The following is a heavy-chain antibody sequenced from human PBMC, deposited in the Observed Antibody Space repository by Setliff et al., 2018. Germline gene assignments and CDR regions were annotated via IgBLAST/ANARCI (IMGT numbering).Heavy chain of an antibody. D-gene: IGHD3-10*01. Sequence: ASVKVSCKASGYTFTSHYMHWVQQAPGKGLEWMGRVDPEDGHTKYAEKFQGRITISADMSLDIAHMELGSLTSEDTAVYYCTTGLRHGVPYFDLWGQGTLVTVSS. CDR1: GYTFTSHY. CDR3: TTGLRHGVPYFDL. J-gene: IGHJ4*02. V-gene: IGHV1-69-2*01. CDR2: VDPEDGHT.